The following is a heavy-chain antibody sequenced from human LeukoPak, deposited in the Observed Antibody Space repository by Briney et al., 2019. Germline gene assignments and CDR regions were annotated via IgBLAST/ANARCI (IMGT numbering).Heavy chain of an antibody. CDR3: ARDHIVVVVAATGESWFDP. J-gene: IGHJ5*02. Sequence: ASVKVSCKASGGTFSNYAISWVRQAPGQGLEWMGGIIPLFRAANSAQRFQGRVTITADESTHTAYMELSSLTSEDTAVYYCARDHIVVVVAATGESWFDPWGQGTLVTVSS. V-gene: IGHV1-69*13. D-gene: IGHD2-15*01. CDR1: GGTFSNYA. CDR2: IIPLFRAA.